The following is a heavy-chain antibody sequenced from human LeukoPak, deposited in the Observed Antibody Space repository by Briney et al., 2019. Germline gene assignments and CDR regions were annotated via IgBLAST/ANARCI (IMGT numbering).Heavy chain of an antibody. CDR3: SKGRTVTGTLALDY. V-gene: IGHV3-23*01. D-gene: IGHD6-19*01. J-gene: IGHJ4*02. Sequence: YADSVKGRFTISRDNSKNTLYLQMNSLRAEDTAVYYCSKGRTVTGTLALDYWGQGTLVTVSS.